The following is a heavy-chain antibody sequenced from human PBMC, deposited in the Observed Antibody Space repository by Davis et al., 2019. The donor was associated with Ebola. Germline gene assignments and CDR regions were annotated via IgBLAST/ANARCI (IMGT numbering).Heavy chain of an antibody. CDR3: AKGGSGWPSDYSYGMGV. J-gene: IGHJ6*04. CDR2: ISSSSNYI. D-gene: IGHD6-19*01. V-gene: IGHV3-21*04. CDR1: GFTFSSNS. Sequence: PGGSLRLSCAASGFTFSSNSMNWVRQAPGKGLEWVSFISSSSNYIYYADSVKGRFTVSRDNSKNTLYLQMTSLRLDDMAVYYCAKGGSGWPSDYSYGMGVWGKGTTVTVSS.